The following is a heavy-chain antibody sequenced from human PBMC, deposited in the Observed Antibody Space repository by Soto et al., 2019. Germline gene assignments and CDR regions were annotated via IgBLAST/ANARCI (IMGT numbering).Heavy chain of an antibody. CDR3: ARDRGYDAHDYYYNAMDV. D-gene: IGHD2-15*01. V-gene: IGHV3-21*01. CDR2: IRGFSPYT. CDR1: GFTFRTYT. Sequence: GGSLRLSCVASGFTFRTYTMNWVRQAPGKGLEWVSGIRGFSPYTFYAESVKGRFTTSRDNAKNSLYLQMNSLGVEDTAVYYCARDRGYDAHDYYYNAMDVWGQGTTVTVSS. J-gene: IGHJ6*02.